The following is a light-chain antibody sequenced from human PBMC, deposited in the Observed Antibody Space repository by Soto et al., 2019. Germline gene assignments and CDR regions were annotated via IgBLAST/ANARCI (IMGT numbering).Light chain of an antibody. CDR3: NSHTSSGFRV. CDR1: SSDVGGYNH. Sequence: QAVVTQPASVSGSPGQSITISCTGTSSDVGGYNHVSWYQHHPGKAPKLMIYEVSNRPSGVSNRFSGSKSGYTASLTISGLQAEDEADYYCNSHTSSGFRVFGTGTKVTVL. J-gene: IGLJ1*01. V-gene: IGLV2-14*01. CDR2: EVS.